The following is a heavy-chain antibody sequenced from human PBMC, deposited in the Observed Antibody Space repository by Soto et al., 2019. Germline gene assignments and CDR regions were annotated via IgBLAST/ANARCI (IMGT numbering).Heavy chain of an antibody. D-gene: IGHD6-6*01. CDR2: ISYDGSNK. J-gene: IGHJ4*02. V-gene: IGHV3-30*18. CDR3: AKDSRVRAARYFDY. Sequence: WVRQAPGKGLEWVAVISYDGSNKYYADSVKGRFTTSRDNSKNTLYLQMNSLRAEDTAVYYCAKDSRVRAARYFDYWGQGTLVTVSS.